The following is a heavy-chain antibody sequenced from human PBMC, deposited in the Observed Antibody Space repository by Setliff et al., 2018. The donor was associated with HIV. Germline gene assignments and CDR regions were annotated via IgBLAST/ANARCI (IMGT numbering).Heavy chain of an antibody. V-gene: IGHV4-34*01. CDR1: GGSVSGHY. J-gene: IGHJ4*02. CDR2: ITPTGDT. Sequence: SETLSLTCAVYGGSVSGHYWGWFRQPPGKGLEWIGEITPTGDTNYIPSLKSRVSMSLDTSKNQFSLKLRSVTAADTAVYYCSNWNTTVDADSWGQGTLVAVCS. CDR3: SNWNTTVDADS. D-gene: IGHD1-1*01.